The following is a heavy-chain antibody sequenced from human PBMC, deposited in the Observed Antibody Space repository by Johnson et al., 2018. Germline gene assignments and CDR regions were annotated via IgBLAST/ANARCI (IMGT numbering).Heavy chain of an antibody. V-gene: IGHV3-15*07. CDR2: IKINTDGWAI. D-gene: IGHD5-12*01. Sequence: EVQLVESGGGLVKPGGSLRLSCAASGFTFSKTWMNWVRQAPGKGLEWVGRIKINTDGWAIEYAAPVTGRFTNSREDSKNTLDRQMNRLKTEDTDVYYCITGYPNYMDVWGRGTTVTVAS. J-gene: IGHJ6*03. CDR1: GFTFSKTW. CDR3: ITGYPNYMDV.